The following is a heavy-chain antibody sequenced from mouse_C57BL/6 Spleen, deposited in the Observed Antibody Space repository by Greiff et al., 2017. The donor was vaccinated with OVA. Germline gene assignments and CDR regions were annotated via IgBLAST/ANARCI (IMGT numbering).Heavy chain of an antibody. D-gene: IGHD1-3*01. CDR1: GYTFTSYW. Sequence: QVHVKQPGAELVRPGTSVKLSCKASGYTFTSYWMHWVKQRPGQGLEWIGVIDPSDSYTNYNQKFKGKATLTVDTSSSTAYMQLSSLTSEDSAVDYCARSGSDYAMDYWGQGTSVTVSS. CDR3: ARSGSDYAMDY. CDR2: IDPSDSYT. J-gene: IGHJ4*01. V-gene: IGHV1-59*01.